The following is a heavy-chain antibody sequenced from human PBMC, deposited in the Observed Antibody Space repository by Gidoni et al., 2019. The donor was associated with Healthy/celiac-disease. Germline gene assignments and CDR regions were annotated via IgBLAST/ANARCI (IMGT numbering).Heavy chain of an antibody. V-gene: IGHV3-23*01. CDR3: AKDSGYCGGDCYVLAHDAFDI. Sequence: EVQLLESGGGLVPPGGSLRLSCAASGFTFSSYAMRWVRQAPGKGLEWFSAISGSGGSTYYADSVKGRFTISRDNSKNTLYLQMNSLRAEDTAVYYCAKDSGYCGGDCYVLAHDAFDIWGQGTMVTVSS. CDR2: ISGSGGST. D-gene: IGHD2-21*02. J-gene: IGHJ3*02. CDR1: GFTFSSYA.